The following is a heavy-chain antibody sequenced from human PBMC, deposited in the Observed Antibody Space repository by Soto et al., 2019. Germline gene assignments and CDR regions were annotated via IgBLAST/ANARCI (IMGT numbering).Heavy chain of an antibody. CDR1: EFTLSSYW. D-gene: IGHD6-13*01. Sequence: LRLSCAASEFTLSSYWMHWVRQAPGKGLVWVSRISGDGRTTSYADSVKGRFTISRDNAKNTLFLQMNSLRVEDTAVYYCARGDTSRYGRFDPWGQGTLGTVSS. CDR3: ARGDTSRYGRFDP. CDR2: ISGDGRTT. V-gene: IGHV3-74*01. J-gene: IGHJ5*02.